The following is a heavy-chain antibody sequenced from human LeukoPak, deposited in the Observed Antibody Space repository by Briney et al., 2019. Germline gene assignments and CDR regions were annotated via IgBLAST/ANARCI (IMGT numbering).Heavy chain of an antibody. J-gene: IGHJ1*01. CDR1: GFTFSSYA. V-gene: IGHV3-23*01. CDR2: ISGSGAST. CDR3: AKDPAVANTARRFQH. Sequence: RTGGSLRLSCAASGFTFSSYAMSWVRQAPGKGLEWVSAISGSGASTYHADSVKGRFTISRDNSKNTLYLQMNSLRVEDTAVYYCAKDPAVANTARRFQHWGQGTLVTVTS. D-gene: IGHD6-19*01.